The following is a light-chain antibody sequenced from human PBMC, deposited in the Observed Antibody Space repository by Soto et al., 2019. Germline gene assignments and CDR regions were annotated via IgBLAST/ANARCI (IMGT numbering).Light chain of an antibody. CDR3: QQSYSTPFT. CDR1: QSIGSC. Sequence: DIQMTQSPSSLSASVGDRVTITCRASQSIGSCLNWYQQKPGKAPKLLMYDASSLESGVPSRFSGSGSGTDFTLTISSLQPEDFATYYCQQSYSTPFTFGGGTKVEIK. CDR2: DAS. V-gene: IGKV1-39*01. J-gene: IGKJ4*01.